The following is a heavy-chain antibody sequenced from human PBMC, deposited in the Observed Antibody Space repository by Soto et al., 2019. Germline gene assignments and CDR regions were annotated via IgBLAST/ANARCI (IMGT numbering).Heavy chain of an antibody. CDR1: GFTFDDYA. D-gene: IGHD2-8*01. CDR3: AKDIRRSSSTRYCTNGVCLHYYYYMDV. J-gene: IGHJ6*03. V-gene: IGHV3-9*01. Sequence: PGGSLRLSCATSGFTFDDYAMHWVRQAPGKGLEWVSGINWSGGLIGYADSVKGRFTISRDNAKNSLYLQMNSLRAEDTALYYCAKDIRRSSSTRYCTNGVCLHYYYYMDVWGKGTMVTVSS. CDR2: INWSGGLI.